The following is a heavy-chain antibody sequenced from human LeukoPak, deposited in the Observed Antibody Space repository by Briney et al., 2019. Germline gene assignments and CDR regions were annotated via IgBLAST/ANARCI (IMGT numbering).Heavy chain of an antibody. Sequence: SETLSLTCAVYGGSFSGYYWSWIRQPPGKGLEWIGEINHSGSTNYNPSLKSRVTISVDTSKNQFSPKLSSVTAADTAVYYCARGPGQIYGDDYWGQGTLVTVSS. J-gene: IGHJ4*02. CDR2: INHSGST. CDR1: GGSFSGYY. CDR3: ARGPGQIYGDDY. V-gene: IGHV4-34*01. D-gene: IGHD4-17*01.